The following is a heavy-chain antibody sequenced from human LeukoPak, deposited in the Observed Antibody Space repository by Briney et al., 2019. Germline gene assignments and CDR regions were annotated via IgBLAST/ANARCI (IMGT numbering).Heavy chain of an antibody. CDR1: GFPLSDYA. V-gene: IGHV3-23*01. D-gene: IGHD4/OR15-4a*01. CDR2: ISGSTGRT. CDR3: ANQITQYWPYCAY. Sequence: GGSLRLSCAASGFPLSDYAMRWVRQAPGKGLEWVSGISGSTGRTHYADSVKGRFTISRDNSNNTIYLQMTSMSTQGQPVYYCANQITQYWPYCAYWRQGTLISVSS. J-gene: IGHJ4*02.